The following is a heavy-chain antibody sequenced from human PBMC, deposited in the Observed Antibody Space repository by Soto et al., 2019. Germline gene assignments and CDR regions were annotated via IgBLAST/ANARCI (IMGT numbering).Heavy chain of an antibody. V-gene: IGHV3-30-3*01. Sequence: GGSLRLSCAASGFTFSSYAMHWVRQAPGKGLEWVAVISYDGSNKYYADSVKGRFTISRDNSKNTLYLQMNSLRAEDTAVYYCARDTGDYYYYGMDVWGQGTTVTVSS. CDR3: ARDTGDYYYYGMDV. CDR2: ISYDGSNK. CDR1: GFTFSSYA. J-gene: IGHJ6*02. D-gene: IGHD3-10*01.